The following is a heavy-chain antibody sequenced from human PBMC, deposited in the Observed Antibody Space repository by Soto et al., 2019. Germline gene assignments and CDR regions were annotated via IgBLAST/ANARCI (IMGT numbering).Heavy chain of an antibody. Sequence: SETLSLTCGVFSGSLTDHYWTWIRQTPGKGLEWIGEVNHSGITDYNPSLKSRVTLSLDTSKNQFSLKVTALTAADTAVYYCARGKPSGYRFGPRNFFYYGMDVWGPGTTVTVSS. V-gene: IGHV4-34*01. CDR2: VNHSGIT. D-gene: IGHD5-18*01. CDR3: ARGKPSGYRFGPRNFFYYGMDV. CDR1: SGSLTDHY. J-gene: IGHJ6*02.